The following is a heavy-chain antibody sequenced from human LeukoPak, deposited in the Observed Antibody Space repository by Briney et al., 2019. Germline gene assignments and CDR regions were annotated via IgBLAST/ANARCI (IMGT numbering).Heavy chain of an antibody. J-gene: IGHJ6*04. D-gene: IGHD3-10*01. Sequence: PSETLSLTCAVYGGSFSGYYRSWIRQPPGKGLEWIGEINHSGSTNYNPSLKSRVTISVDTSTNQFSLKLSSVTAADTAVYYCARSGTMVRGVIITRKDYYYYYGMDVWGKGTTVTVSS. CDR3: ARSGTMVRGVIITRKDYYYYYGMDV. V-gene: IGHV4-34*01. CDR2: INHSGST. CDR1: GGSFSGYY.